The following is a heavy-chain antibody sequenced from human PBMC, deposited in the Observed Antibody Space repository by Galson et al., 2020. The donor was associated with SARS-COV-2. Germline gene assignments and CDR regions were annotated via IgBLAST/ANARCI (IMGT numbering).Heavy chain of an antibody. CDR1: GFTFSSYG. J-gene: IGHJ4*02. D-gene: IGHD2-2*01. Sequence: AGSLRLSCAASGFTFSSYGMHWVRQAPGKGLEWVAFIRYDGSNKYYPASVKGRFTISRDNSKHTLYLQMNSLRAEDTAVYYSSKDQWHIGVVPGGIPFDYCVRGTLCNVS. CDR3: SKDQWHIGVVPGGIPFDY. CDR2: IRYDGSNK. V-gene: IGHV3-30*02.